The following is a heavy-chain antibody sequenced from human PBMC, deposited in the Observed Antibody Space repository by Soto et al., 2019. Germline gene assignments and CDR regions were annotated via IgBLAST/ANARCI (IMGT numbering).Heavy chain of an antibody. CDR3: ARHNPPRSGGAYYYYGMDV. CDR1: GYSFTSYW. V-gene: IGHV5-51*01. J-gene: IGHJ6*02. D-gene: IGHD6-19*01. Sequence: GESLKISCKGSGYSFTSYWIGWVRQMPGKGLEWMGIIYPGDSDTRYSPSFQGQVTISADKSISTAYLQWSSLKASDTAMYYCARHNPPRSGGAYYYYGMDVWGQGTTVTVSS. CDR2: IYPGDSDT.